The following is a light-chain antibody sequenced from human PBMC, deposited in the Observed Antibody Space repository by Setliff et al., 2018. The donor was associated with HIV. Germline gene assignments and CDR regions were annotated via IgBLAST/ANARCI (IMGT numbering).Light chain of an antibody. CDR1: SSNIGNNY. V-gene: IGLV1-51*02. CDR3: GTWDSSLSAPV. CDR2: ENN. Sequence: QSXLTQPPSVSAAPGQKVTISCSGSSSNIGNNYVSWYQQFPGTAPKLFVYENNKRPSGIPDRVSGSKSGTSATLGITGLQTGDEADYYCGTWDSSLSAPVFGGGTKVTVL. J-gene: IGLJ3*02.